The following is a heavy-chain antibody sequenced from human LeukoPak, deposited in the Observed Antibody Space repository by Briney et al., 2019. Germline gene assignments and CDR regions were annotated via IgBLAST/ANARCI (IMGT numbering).Heavy chain of an antibody. CDR1: GYSFTSYW. D-gene: IGHD5-12*01. Sequence: GESLKISCKGSGYSFTSYWIGWVRQMPGKGLEWMGIIYPGDSDTRYSPSFQGQVTISADKSISTAYLQWSSLKASDTAMYYCARAKGSDIVATIYDYWGQGTLVTVSS. CDR3: ARAKGSDIVATIYDY. CDR2: IYPGDSDT. V-gene: IGHV5-51*01. J-gene: IGHJ4*02.